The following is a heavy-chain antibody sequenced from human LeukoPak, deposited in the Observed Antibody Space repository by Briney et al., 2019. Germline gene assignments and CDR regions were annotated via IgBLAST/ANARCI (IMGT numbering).Heavy chain of an antibody. CDR2: NSSSSSYI. J-gene: IGHJ3*02. V-gene: IGHV3-21*01. Sequence: GGSLRLSCAASGFTFSSYSTNWVRQAPGKGLEWVSSNSSSSSYIYYADSVKGRFTISRDNAKNSLYLQMNSLRAEDTAVYYCARDRQYCSSTSCYAWTHAFDIWGQGTMVTVSS. CDR1: GFTFSSYS. D-gene: IGHD2-2*01. CDR3: ARDRQYCSSTSCYAWTHAFDI.